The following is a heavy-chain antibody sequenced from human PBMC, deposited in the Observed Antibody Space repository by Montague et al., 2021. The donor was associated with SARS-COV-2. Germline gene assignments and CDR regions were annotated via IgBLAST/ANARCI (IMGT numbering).Heavy chain of an antibody. J-gene: IGHJ4*02. D-gene: IGHD1-1*01. CDR1: GGSMSGYY. Sequence: SETLSLTCEVPGGSMSGYYWTWIRQSPGKGLEWIGYVHYTGSTKYNPSLETRVSLSLDTPKNHFSLHLSSVTAADTAIYFCARAQNTCFIANCVNYFDVWGLGALVTVSS. CDR3: ARAQNTCFIANCVNYFDV. CDR2: VHYTGST. V-gene: IGHV4-59*01.